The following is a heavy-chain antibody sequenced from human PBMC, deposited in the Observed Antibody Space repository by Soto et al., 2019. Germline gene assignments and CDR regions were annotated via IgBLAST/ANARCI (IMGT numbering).Heavy chain of an antibody. Sequence: GGSLRLSCAASGFSFSSYGMEWVRLAPGKGLEWVAATTYDGGIKHYVDSVKGRFTISRDNSKNTLYLQMNSLRVEDTATYYCARDQYNWNDFAGPSNAFDIWGQGTMVTVSS. CDR3: ARDQYNWNDFAGPSNAFDI. V-gene: IGHV3-30*03. J-gene: IGHJ3*02. D-gene: IGHD1-1*01. CDR2: TTYDGGIK. CDR1: GFSFSSYG.